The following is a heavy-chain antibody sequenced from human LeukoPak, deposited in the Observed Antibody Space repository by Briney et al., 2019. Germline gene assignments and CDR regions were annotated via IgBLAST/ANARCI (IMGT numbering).Heavy chain of an antibody. CDR1: GFTFSSYA. CDR3: ARDLYYYGSGSSRLDY. D-gene: IGHD3-10*01. J-gene: IGHJ4*02. CDR2: ISYDGSNK. V-gene: IGHV3-30-3*01. Sequence: LPGGSLRLSCAASGFTFSSYAMHWVRQAPGKGLEWVAVISYDGSNKYYADSVKGRFTISRDNSKNTLYLQMNSLRAEDTAVYYCARDLYYYGSGSSRLDYWGQGTLVTVSS.